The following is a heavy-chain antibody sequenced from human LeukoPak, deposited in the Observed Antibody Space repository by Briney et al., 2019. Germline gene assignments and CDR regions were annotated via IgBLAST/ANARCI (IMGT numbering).Heavy chain of an antibody. V-gene: IGHV1-2*02. CDR1: GYTFTGYY. Sequence: GASVKVSCKASGYTFTGYYMHWVRQAPGQGLEWMGWINPNSGGTNYAQKFQGRVTMTRDTSISTAYMELSRLRSDDTAVYYCARIPLSRRDGYNYYYFDYWGQGTLVTVSS. D-gene: IGHD5-24*01. CDR3: ARIPLSRRDGYNYYYFDY. CDR2: INPNSGGT. J-gene: IGHJ4*02.